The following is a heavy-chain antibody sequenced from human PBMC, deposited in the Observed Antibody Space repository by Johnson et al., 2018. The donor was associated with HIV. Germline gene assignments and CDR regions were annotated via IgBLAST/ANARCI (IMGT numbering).Heavy chain of an antibody. Sequence: QVQLVESGGGVVQPGRSLRLSCAASGFTFSSYAMHWVRQAPGKGLEWVAVISYDGSNKYYADSVKGRFTISRDNSKNTLYLQMNSLRAEDTAVYYCTRWGKKGAFDIWGQGTMVTVSS. CDR1: GFTFSSYA. V-gene: IGHV3-30-3*01. CDR3: TRWGKKGAFDI. D-gene: IGHD3-16*01. CDR2: ISYDGSNK. J-gene: IGHJ3*02.